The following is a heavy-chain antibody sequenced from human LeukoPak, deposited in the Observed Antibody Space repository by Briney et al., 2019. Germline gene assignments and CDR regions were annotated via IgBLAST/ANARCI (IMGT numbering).Heavy chain of an antibody. CDR2: IYYSGST. Sequence: SETLSLTYTVPGGSISSGGYYWSWIRQHPGKGLEWIGYIYYSGSTYYNPSLKSRVTISVDTSKNQFSLKLSSVTAADTAVYYCARELRDLRWGTILDYWGQGTLVTVSS. J-gene: IGHJ4*02. CDR1: GGSISSGGYY. CDR3: ARELRDLRWGTILDY. D-gene: IGHD4-23*01. V-gene: IGHV4-31*03.